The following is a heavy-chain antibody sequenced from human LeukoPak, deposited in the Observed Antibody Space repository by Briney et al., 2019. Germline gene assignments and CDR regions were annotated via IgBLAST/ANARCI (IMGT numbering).Heavy chain of an antibody. CDR1: GGSISSSSYY. CDR3: ARADSSGYSFDY. J-gene: IGHJ4*02. Sequence: SETLSLTCTVSGGSISSSSYYWGWIRQPPGKGLEWIGSIYYSGSTYYNPSLKSRVTISVDTSKNQFSLKLSSVTAADTAVYYCARADSSGYSFDYWGQGTLVTVSS. CDR2: IYYSGST. V-gene: IGHV4-39*07. D-gene: IGHD3-22*01.